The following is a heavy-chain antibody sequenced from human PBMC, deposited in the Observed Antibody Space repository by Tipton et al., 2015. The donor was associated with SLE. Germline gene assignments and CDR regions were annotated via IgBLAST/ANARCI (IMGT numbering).Heavy chain of an antibody. CDR3: ARGQGSGIFYYYYGMDV. CDR2: ISYDGSNK. CDR1: GFTFSSYA. D-gene: IGHD2-15*01. J-gene: IGHJ6*02. V-gene: IGHV3-30*04. Sequence: RSLRLSCAASGFTFSSYAMHWVRQAPGKGLEWVAVISYDGSNKYYADSVKGRFTISRDNSKNTLYLQMNSLRAEDTAVYYCARGQGSGIFYYYYGMDVWGQGTTVTVSS.